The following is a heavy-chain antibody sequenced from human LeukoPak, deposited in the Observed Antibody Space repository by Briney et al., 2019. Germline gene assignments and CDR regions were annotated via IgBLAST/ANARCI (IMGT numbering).Heavy chain of an antibody. D-gene: IGHD3-10*01. J-gene: IGHJ3*02. CDR1: GFTLDNYA. V-gene: IGHV3-23*01. CDR3: AKCSGSYYNDAFDI. CDR2: IKGCGGVT. Sequence: PGGSLRLSCAASGFTLDNYAMNWVRQPPGKGLEWVAYIKGCGGVTRYSDSVRDRFTISSDNSRNTLDLQMNSLRAEDTAIYYCAKCSGSYYNDAFDIWVRGTMVTVSS.